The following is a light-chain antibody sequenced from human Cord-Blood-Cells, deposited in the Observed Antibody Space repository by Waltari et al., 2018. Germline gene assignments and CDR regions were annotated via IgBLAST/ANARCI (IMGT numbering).Light chain of an antibody. J-gene: IGLJ1*01. Sequence: QSALTQPASVSGSPGQSITISCTGTSSDVGGYNYVSWYQQHPGKAPKRMIYDVSNRPSGVFTRFSGSKSGNTASLTISGLQAEDEADYYCSSYTSSSTLVFGTGTKVTVL. CDR1: SSDVGGYNY. CDR2: DVS. CDR3: SSYTSSSTLV. V-gene: IGLV2-14*01.